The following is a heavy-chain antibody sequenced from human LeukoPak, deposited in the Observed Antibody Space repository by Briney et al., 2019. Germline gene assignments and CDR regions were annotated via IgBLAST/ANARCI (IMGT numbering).Heavy chain of an antibody. D-gene: IGHD3-10*01. V-gene: IGHV3-21*01. CDR1: EFSVGSNY. Sequence: GGSLRLSCAASEFSVGSNYMTWVRQAPGKGLEWVSSISSSSSYIYYADSVKGRFTISRDNAKNSLYLQMNSLRAEDTAVYYCARDPGVNYYYMDVWGKGTTVTISS. CDR2: ISSSSSYI. CDR3: ARDPGVNYYYMDV. J-gene: IGHJ6*03.